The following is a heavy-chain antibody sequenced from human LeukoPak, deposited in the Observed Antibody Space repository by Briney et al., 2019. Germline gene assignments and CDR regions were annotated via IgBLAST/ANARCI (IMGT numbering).Heavy chain of an antibody. V-gene: IGHV3-74*01. J-gene: IGHJ4*01. D-gene: IGHD3-10*01. CDR3: ARGRAGNYYNHNDY. CDR2: ISGDGSIT. CDR1: GFSISGYW. Sequence: GGSLILSCAASGFSISGYWMHWVRQAPGKGLVWVSRISGDGSITAYADSVKGRFTISRDNAKNTLYLQMNSLRAEDTAVYYCARGRAGNYYNHNDYWGQGTLVTVSS.